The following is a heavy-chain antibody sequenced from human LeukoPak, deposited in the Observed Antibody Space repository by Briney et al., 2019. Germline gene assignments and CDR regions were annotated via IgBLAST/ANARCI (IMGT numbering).Heavy chain of an antibody. CDR2: MNPNIGNT. CDR1: GYTFTNYN. D-gene: IGHD2-2*01. CDR3: ARGRCVGSTSCYYFDY. V-gene: IGHV1-8*03. J-gene: IGHJ4*02. Sequence: ASVKVSCKASGYTFTNYNINWVRQATGQGLEWMGWMNPNIGNTDYAQKFQGRVTITRNTSISTAYMELRSLRSEDTAVYYCARGRCVGSTSCYYFDYWGQGTLVTVSS.